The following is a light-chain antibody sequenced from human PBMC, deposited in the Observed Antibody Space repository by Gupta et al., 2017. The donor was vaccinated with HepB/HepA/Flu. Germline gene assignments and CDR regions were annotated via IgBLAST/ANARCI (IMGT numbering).Light chain of an antibody. CDR2: DVS. J-gene: IGLJ3*02. CDR3: CSYAGSYTWV. CDR1: SSDVGGYNY. V-gene: IGLV2-11*01. Sequence: QSALTQPRSVSGSPGQSVTISCTGSSSDVGGYNYVSWYQQHPGKAPKLMIYDVSKRPSGVPDHFSGSKSGNTASLTXSXLQAEDXADYYCCSYAGSYTWVFGGGTKLTVL.